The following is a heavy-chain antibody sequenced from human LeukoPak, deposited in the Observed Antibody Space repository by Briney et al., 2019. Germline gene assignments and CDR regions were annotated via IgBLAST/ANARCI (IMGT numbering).Heavy chain of an antibody. CDR2: ISGSGGST. CDR1: GFTFSSYA. J-gene: IGHJ4*02. Sequence: PSGGSLRLSCAASGFTFSSYAMSWVRQAPGKGLEWVSAISGSGGSTYYADSVKGRFTISRDNSKNTLFLQMNGLRAEDTAVYYCAKRTDYSNYGPFDYWGQGTLVTVSS. V-gene: IGHV3-23*01. D-gene: IGHD4-11*01. CDR3: AKRTDYSNYGPFDY.